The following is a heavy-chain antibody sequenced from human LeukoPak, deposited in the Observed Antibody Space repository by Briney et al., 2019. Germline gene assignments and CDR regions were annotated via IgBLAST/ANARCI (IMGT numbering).Heavy chain of an antibody. CDR3: AGGSGWLIDY. CDR2: IKKNGSEK. CDR1: GFTFTNYW. V-gene: IGHV3-7*01. J-gene: IGHJ4*02. D-gene: IGHD5-12*01. Sequence: TGRSLRLSCAASGFTFTNYWMNWARQAPGKGLEWVANIKKNGSEKNYVDSLKGRFTISRDNAKNSLYLQMNSLRVEDTAVYYCAGGSGWLIDYWGQGTLVTVSS.